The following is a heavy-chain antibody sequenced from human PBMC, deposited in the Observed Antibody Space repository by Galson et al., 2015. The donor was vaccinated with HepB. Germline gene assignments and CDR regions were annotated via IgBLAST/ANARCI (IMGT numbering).Heavy chain of an antibody. D-gene: IGHD2-2*01. J-gene: IGHJ3*02. CDR3: ARKGTLKKYRGDDAFDI. V-gene: IGHV1-2*02. CDR2: INPKSGDT. CDR1: GYTFTGNY. Sequence: SVKVSCKASGYTFTGNYIHWVRQAPGQGLEWVGWINPKSGDTNYAQKFQGRVTMTRDTSISTTHMELSGLKSDDTALYYCARKGTLKKYRGDDAFDIWGQGTTVIVSS.